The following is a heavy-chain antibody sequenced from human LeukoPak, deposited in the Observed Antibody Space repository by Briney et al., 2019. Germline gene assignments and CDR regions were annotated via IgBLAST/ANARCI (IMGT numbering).Heavy chain of an antibody. CDR2: IYYSGST. J-gene: IGHJ4*02. CDR3: ARLTIYASGEDS. Sequence: PSETLSLTCTVSGGSISSSSYYWGWIRQPPGKGLEWIGSIYYSGSTYYDPSLKSRVTISVDTSKNQFSLKLSSVTAADTAVYYCARLTIYASGEDSWGQGTLVTVSS. V-gene: IGHV4-39*01. D-gene: IGHD2/OR15-2a*01. CDR1: GGSISSSSYY.